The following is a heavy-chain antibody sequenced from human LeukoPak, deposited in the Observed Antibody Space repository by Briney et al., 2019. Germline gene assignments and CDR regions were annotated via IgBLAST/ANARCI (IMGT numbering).Heavy chain of an antibody. CDR3: ASGLVGGSFDY. Sequence: GGCLRLSCAASGFTFSAYNINWVRQAPGKGLEWVSYISSSSSTIYYADSVKGRFTISRDNSKSTLYLQMNSLRAEDTAVYFCASGLVGGSFDYWGQGTLVTVFS. D-gene: IGHD3-10*01. J-gene: IGHJ4*02. CDR1: GFTFSAYN. CDR2: ISSSSSTI. V-gene: IGHV3-48*04.